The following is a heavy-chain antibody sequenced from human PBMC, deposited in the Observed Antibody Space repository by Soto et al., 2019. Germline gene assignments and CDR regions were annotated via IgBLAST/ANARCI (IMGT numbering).Heavy chain of an antibody. CDR3: ARPDYGSGSYPDY. CDR2: ISYDGSNK. CDR1: GFTFSSYA. V-gene: IGHV3-30-3*01. D-gene: IGHD3-10*01. J-gene: IGHJ4*02. Sequence: QVQLVESGGGVVQPGRSLRLSCAASGFTFSSYAMQWFRQAPVKGLEWVAVISYDGSNKYYSDSVKARCTISRYNSKNALDLQMNSLRAEDTAVYYCARPDYGSGSYPDYWGPGTLVTVSS.